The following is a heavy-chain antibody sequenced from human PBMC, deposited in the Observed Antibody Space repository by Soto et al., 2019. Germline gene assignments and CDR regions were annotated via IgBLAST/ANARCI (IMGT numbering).Heavy chain of an antibody. CDR3: AREGSSSDFDY. Sequence: QVQLQESGPGLVKPSETLSLTCTVSGGSISSYYWSWIRQPPGKGLEWIGYIYYSGSTNYNPSLKSRVTLSVDTSKNQFSLKLSSVTAADTAVYYCAREGSSSDFDYWGQGTLVTVSS. V-gene: IGHV4-59*01. J-gene: IGHJ4*02. D-gene: IGHD6-6*01. CDR1: GGSISSYY. CDR2: IYYSGST.